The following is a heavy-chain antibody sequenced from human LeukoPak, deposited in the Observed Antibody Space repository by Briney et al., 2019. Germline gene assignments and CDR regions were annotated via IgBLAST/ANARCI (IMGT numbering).Heavy chain of an antibody. Sequence: ASVTLSCKSSGYTFTVYYMNWVRQGPGQGPEWVGWSNPESVGTNYAQKFQGRITMTRDTSISTAYMELSRLRSDDTAVYYCARDLYYYDSSGYYPWGQGTLVTVSS. CDR1: GYTFTVYY. CDR2: SNPESVGT. V-gene: IGHV1-2*02. CDR3: ARDLYYYDSSGYYP. J-gene: IGHJ5*02. D-gene: IGHD3-22*01.